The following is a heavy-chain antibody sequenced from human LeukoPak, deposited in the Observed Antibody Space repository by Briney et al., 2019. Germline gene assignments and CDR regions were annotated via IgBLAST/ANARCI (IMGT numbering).Heavy chain of an antibody. CDR1: GYTLTGYY. D-gene: IGHD4-17*01. CDR2: INPNSGGT. CDR3: ARDYNGDYVSLNYYYYYYMDV. J-gene: IGHJ6*03. V-gene: IGHV1-2*06. Sequence: ASVEVSCKASGYTLTGYYMHWVRQAPGQGLEWMGRINPNSGGTNYAQKFQGRVTMTRDTSISTAYMELSRLRSDDTAVYYCARDYNGDYVSLNYYYYYYMDVWGKGTTVTVSS.